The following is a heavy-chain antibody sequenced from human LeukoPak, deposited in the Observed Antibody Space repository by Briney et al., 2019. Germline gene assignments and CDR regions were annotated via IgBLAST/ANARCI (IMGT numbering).Heavy chain of an antibody. Sequence: SETLSLTCTVSGGSISSGSYYWSWIRQPPGKGLEWIGEINHSGSTNYNPSLKSRVTISVDTSKNQFSLKLSSVTAAETAVYYCARGSWLRRYFDYWGQGTLVTVSS. V-gene: IGHV4-39*07. CDR2: INHSGST. D-gene: IGHD5-12*01. J-gene: IGHJ4*02. CDR1: GGSISSGSYY. CDR3: ARGSWLRRYFDY.